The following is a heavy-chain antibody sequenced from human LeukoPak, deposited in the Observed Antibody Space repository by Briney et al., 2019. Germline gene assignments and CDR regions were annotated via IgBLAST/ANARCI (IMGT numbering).Heavy chain of an antibody. Sequence: GGSLRLSCAASGFTFSSYAMHWVRQAPGKGLEWVAVISYDGSNKYYADSVKGRFTISRDNSKNTLYLQMNSLRAEDTAVYYCARLYYDILTGSPGWFDPWGQGTLVTVSS. V-gene: IGHV3-30*04. D-gene: IGHD3-9*01. CDR2: ISYDGSNK. J-gene: IGHJ5*02. CDR1: GFTFSSYA. CDR3: ARLYYDILTGSPGWFDP.